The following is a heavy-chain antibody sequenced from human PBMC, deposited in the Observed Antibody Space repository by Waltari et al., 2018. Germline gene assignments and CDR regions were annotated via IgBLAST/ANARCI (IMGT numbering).Heavy chain of an antibody. D-gene: IGHD2-2*02. CDR1: GFTFSSYG. Sequence: QVQLVEAGGGVVQPGRSLRLSCAASGFTFSSYGMHWVRQASGKGREGVAVVWGAVIWYDGSNKYYADSVEGRFTISRDNSKNTLYLQMNSLRAEDTAVYYCGTDCSSTSCYTDYYYYYMDVWGKGTTVTVSS. J-gene: IGHJ6*03. V-gene: IGHV3-33*01. CDR3: GTDCSSTSCYTDYYYYYMDV. CDR2: IWYDGSNK.